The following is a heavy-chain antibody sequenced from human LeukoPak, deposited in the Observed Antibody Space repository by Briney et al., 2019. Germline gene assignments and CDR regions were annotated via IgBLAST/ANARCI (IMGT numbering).Heavy chain of an antibody. CDR2: INPNSAGT. J-gene: IGHJ4*02. D-gene: IGHD6-13*01. CDR1: GYTFTGYY. Sequence: ASVKVSCKASGYTFTGYYMHWVRQAPGQGLEWMGWINPNSAGTKYAQKFQGRVTMTRDTSISTAYMELSSLRPDDTAVYYCARSSVATSGGSFEYWGQGTQVSVSS. CDR3: ARSSVATSGGSFEY. V-gene: IGHV1-2*02.